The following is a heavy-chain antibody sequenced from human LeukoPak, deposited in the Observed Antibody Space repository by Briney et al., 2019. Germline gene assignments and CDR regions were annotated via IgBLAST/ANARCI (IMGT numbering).Heavy chain of an antibody. Sequence: ASVKVSCKASGYTFTDYYMHWVRQAPGQRLEWMGWINPNSGVTNYAQNFQGRVTMTRDTSISTAYMELTWLSSDDTTVYYCARERSNGGLRLDFWGQGTLVTASS. CDR1: GYTFTDYY. V-gene: IGHV1-2*02. CDR2: INPNSGVT. D-gene: IGHD3-16*01. J-gene: IGHJ4*02. CDR3: ARERSNGGLRLDF.